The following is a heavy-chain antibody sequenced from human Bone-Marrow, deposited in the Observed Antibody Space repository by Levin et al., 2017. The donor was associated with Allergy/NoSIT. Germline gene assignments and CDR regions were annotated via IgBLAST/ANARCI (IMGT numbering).Heavy chain of an antibody. D-gene: IGHD7-27*01. CDR2: IYYSGST. V-gene: IGHV4-59*01. J-gene: IGHJ4*02. CDR3: ARAPSGDPRLAYYFDF. Sequence: SETLSLTCTVSGGSISSYYWSWIRQPPGKGLEWIGYIYYSGSTNYNPSLKSRVTISVDTSKNQFSLKMRSVTAADTAVYYCARAPSGDPRLAYYFDFWGQGTLVTVSS. CDR1: GGSISSYY.